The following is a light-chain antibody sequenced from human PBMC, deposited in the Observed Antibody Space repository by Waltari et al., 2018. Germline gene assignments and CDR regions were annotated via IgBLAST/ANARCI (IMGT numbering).Light chain of an antibody. CDR2: AAS. CDR1: QSISSY. Sequence: IQLTQSPSSVSAQLGDRVIVTCRASQSISSYLKWYQLKPGKAPKLLIYAASSFQIGVPSRFSGSGSGTDFTLTISSLQPEDFATYYCQQSYSLPYTFGQGTKLEIK. CDR3: QQSYSLPYT. J-gene: IGKJ2*01. V-gene: IGKV1-39*01.